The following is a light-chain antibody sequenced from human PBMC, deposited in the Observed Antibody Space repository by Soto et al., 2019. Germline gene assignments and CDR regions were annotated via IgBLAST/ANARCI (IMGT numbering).Light chain of an antibody. CDR1: QRLSTN. Sequence: EIVMTQSPATLSVSPGERATLSCRASQRLSTNLAWYQQKPGQAPGLLIYGASARATGIPARFSGSGSGTEFTLTISSLQSEDFAVYFCQQYNNWPPYTFGQGTKVDIK. CDR3: QQYNNWPPYT. V-gene: IGKV3-15*01. J-gene: IGKJ2*01. CDR2: GAS.